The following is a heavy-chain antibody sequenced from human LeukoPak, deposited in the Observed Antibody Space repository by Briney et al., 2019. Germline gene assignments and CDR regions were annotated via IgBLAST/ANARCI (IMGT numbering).Heavy chain of an antibody. CDR2: IIPIFGTA. D-gene: IGHD2-8*01. CDR3: ARARGRVNNGNYYYYMDV. CDR1: GGTFSSYA. V-gene: IGHV1-69*06. Sequence: GASVKVSCKASGGTFSSYAISWVRQAPGQGLEWMGGIIPIFGTANYAQKFQGRVTITADKSTSTAYMELSSLRSEDTAVYYCARARGRVNNGNYYYYMDVWGKGTTVTVSS. J-gene: IGHJ6*03.